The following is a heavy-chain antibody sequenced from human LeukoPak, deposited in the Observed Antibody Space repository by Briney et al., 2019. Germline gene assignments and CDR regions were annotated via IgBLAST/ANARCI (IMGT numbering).Heavy chain of an antibody. CDR2: IRSQAYGGTK. CDR1: GFTFGDYA. CDR3: TRVGHGKSFDC. Sequence: GGSLRLSCTASGFTFGDYAMSWVRQAPGKGREGVGFIRSQAYGGTKEYAASVKGKFNISRDDSKSIAYLQMDSLKTEDTAVYYCTRVGHGKSFDCWGQGTLVTVSS. J-gene: IGHJ4*02. V-gene: IGHV3-49*04. D-gene: IGHD1-14*01.